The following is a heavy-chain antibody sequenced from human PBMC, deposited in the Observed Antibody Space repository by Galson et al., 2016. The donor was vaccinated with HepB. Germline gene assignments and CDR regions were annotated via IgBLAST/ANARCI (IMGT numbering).Heavy chain of an antibody. D-gene: IGHD3-22*01. V-gene: IGHV1-69*06. CDR3: ARDEDSRGNIGSYFEF. J-gene: IGHJ4*02. Sequence: SVKVSCKASGGSFSIYAFSWVRQAPGQGLEWVGGIVPVFDTTNYAQKFQGRVTITADKSTSTVFMEVSSLRSEDTAVYYCARDEDSRGNIGSYFEFWGQGTLVTVSS. CDR1: GGSFSIYA. CDR2: IVPVFDTT.